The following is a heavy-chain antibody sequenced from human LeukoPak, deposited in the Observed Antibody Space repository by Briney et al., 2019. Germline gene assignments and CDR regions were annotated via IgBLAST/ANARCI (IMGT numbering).Heavy chain of an antibody. J-gene: IGHJ4*02. CDR2: VSGSGTTT. CDR3: AKDRYGAREAFDY. V-gene: IGHV3-23*01. D-gene: IGHD1-14*01. CDR1: GFTFGNYA. Sequence: GGSLRLSCAASGFTFGNYAMSWVRQAPGKGLEWVSGVSGSGTTTYYADSVKGRFTISRDNSKNTLYLQMNSLRAEDTAVYYCAKDRYGAREAFDYWGQGTLVTVSS.